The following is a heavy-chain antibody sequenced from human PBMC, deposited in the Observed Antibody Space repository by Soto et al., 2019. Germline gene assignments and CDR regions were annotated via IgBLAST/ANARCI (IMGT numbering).Heavy chain of an antibody. D-gene: IGHD6-13*01. J-gene: IGHJ4*02. CDR3: AKDEGLSSSSAVAGDY. V-gene: IGHV3-30*18. CDR2: ISYDGSNK. CDR1: GFTFSSYG. Sequence: QVQLVESGGGVVQPGRSLRLSCAASGFTFSSYGMHWVRQAPGKGLEGVAVISYDGSNKYYADSVKGRFTISRDNSKNTLYLQMNSLRAEDTAVYYCAKDEGLSSSSAVAGDYWGQGTLVTVSS.